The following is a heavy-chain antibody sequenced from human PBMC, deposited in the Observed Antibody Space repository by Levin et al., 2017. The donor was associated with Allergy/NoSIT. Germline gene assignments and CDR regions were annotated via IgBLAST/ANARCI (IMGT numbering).Heavy chain of an antibody. Sequence: ASVKVSCKASGYTFTSYDINWVRQATGQGLEWMGWMNPNSGNTGYAQKFQGRVTMTRNTSISTAYMELSSLRSEDTAVYYCARVRDSSGWYPDDYWGQGTLVTVSS. CDR3: ARVRDSSGWYPDDY. D-gene: IGHD6-19*01. J-gene: IGHJ4*02. V-gene: IGHV1-8*01. CDR1: GYTFTSYD. CDR2: MNPNSGNT.